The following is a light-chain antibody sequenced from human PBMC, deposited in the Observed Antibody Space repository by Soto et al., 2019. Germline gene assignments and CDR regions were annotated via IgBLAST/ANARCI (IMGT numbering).Light chain of an antibody. Sequence: AIRMTQSPSSLSASTGDRVTITCRASQGISSYLAWYQQKPGKAPKLLIYAASTLQSGVPSRFSGSGSGTDFTLTISCMQSEDFATYYCQQYYRYTFGQGTNLESK. CDR2: AAS. V-gene: IGKV1-8*01. CDR3: QQYYRYT. J-gene: IGKJ2*01. CDR1: QGISSY.